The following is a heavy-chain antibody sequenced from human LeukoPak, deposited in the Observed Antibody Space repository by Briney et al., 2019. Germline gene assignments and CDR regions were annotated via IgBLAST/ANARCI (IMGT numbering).Heavy chain of an antibody. CDR3: ARDLGLWFGEEGGY. D-gene: IGHD3-10*01. J-gene: IGHJ4*02. V-gene: IGHV3-48*01. CDR2: ISSSSSTT. Sequence: GGSLRLSCAASGFTFSSYSMNWVRQAPGKGLEWASYISSSSSTTYYADSVKGRFTISRDNSMNTLYLQMNSLRAEDTAVYYCARDLGLWFGEEGGYWGQGTLVTVSS. CDR1: GFTFSSYS.